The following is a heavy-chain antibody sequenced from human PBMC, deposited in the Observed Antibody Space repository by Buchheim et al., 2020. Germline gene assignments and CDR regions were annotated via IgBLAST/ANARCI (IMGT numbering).Heavy chain of an antibody. CDR1: GFTFSSYG. Sequence: QVQLVESGGGVVQPGRSLRLSCAASGFTFSSYGMHWVRQAPGKGLEWVAVISYDGSNKYYADSVKGRFTISRDNSKNTLYLRMNSLRAEDTAVYYCAKDFLRGGGYYDALSGFDPWGQGTL. D-gene: IGHD3-22*01. V-gene: IGHV3-30*18. J-gene: IGHJ5*02. CDR3: AKDFLRGGGYYDALSGFDP. CDR2: ISYDGSNK.